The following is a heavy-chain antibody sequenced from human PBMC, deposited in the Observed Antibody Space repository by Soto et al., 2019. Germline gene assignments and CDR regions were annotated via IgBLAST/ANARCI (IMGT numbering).Heavy chain of an antibody. D-gene: IGHD6-6*01. V-gene: IGHV3-23*01. CDR1: GFTFSSYA. CDR2: ISGSDYST. CDR3: AKRSSSSTFAY. J-gene: IGHJ4*02. Sequence: EVQLLESGGGLVQPGESLRLSCAASGFTFSSYAMSSVRQAPGKGLEWVSVISGSDYSTYYADSVKGRFTIYRDNSKDTLYLQMNSLRAEDTAVYYCAKRSSSSTFAYWGQGTLVTVSS.